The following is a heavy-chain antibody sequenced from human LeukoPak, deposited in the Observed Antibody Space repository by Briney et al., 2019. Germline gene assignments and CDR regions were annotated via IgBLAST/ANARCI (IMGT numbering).Heavy chain of an antibody. Sequence: SETLSLTCTVSGGSISSYYWSWIRQRPGKGLEWIGYIYYSGSTNYNPSLKSRVTISVDTSKNQFSLKLSSVTAADTAVYYCARGLLDYDILTGYTLFDPWGQGTLVTVSS. V-gene: IGHV4-59*01. D-gene: IGHD3-9*01. CDR1: GGSISSYY. CDR3: ARGLLDYDILTGYTLFDP. J-gene: IGHJ5*02. CDR2: IYYSGST.